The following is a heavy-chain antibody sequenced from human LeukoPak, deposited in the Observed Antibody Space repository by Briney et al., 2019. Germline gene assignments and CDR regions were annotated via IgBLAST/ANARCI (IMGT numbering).Heavy chain of an antibody. CDR1: DGSISSYY. D-gene: IGHD2-21*01. CDR2: FYTSGST. J-gene: IGHJ4*02. V-gene: IGHV4-4*07. CDR3: ARATRGYSFAY. Sequence: ADTQPHTYPVHDGSISSYYWSCIRPPAGKGLEWMGRFYTSGSTNFNPSLKSRVTMSVDTSKNQFSLKLSPVTAADTAVYYCARATRGYSFAYWGLATLVTVSS.